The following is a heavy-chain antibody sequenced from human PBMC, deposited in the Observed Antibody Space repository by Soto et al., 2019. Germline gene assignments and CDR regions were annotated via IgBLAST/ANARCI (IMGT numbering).Heavy chain of an antibody. J-gene: IGHJ4*02. CDR3: AKDGDGYNGDY. D-gene: IGHD5-12*01. CDR2: ISYDGSNK. CDR1: GFTFSSYG. Sequence: GGSLRLSCAASGFTFSSYGMHWVRQAPGKGLEWVAVISYDGSNKYYADSVKGRFTISRDNSKNTLYLQMNSLRAEDTAVYYCAKDGDGYNGDYWGQGTLVTVSS. V-gene: IGHV3-30*18.